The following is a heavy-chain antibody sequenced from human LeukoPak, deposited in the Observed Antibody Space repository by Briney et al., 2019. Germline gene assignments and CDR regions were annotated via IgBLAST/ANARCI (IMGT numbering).Heavy chain of an antibody. CDR3: AKDISQELLWCGELSRFDP. CDR2: IRYDGSNK. J-gene: IGHJ5*02. V-gene: IGHV3-30*02. D-gene: IGHD3-10*01. CDR1: GFTFSSYG. Sequence: PGGSLRLSCAASGFTFSSYGMHWVRQAPGKGLEWVAFIRYDGSNKYYADSVKGRFTISRDNSKNTLYLQMNSLRAEDTAVYYCAKDISQELLWCGELSRFDPWGQGTLVTVSS.